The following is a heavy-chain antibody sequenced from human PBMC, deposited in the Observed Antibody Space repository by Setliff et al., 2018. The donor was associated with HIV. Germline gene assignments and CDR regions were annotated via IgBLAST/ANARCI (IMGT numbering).Heavy chain of an antibody. CDR3: ARDFAGITAAGADY. CDR1: GFTFSSYG. Sequence: GGSLSLSCVASGFTFSSYGMHWVRQAPGKGLEWVALIWYDGSNKYYTDSVKGRFTISRDNSKNTMYLQMNSLRAEDTAVYYCARDFAGITAAGADYWGQGTLVTVSS. CDR2: IWYDGSNK. J-gene: IGHJ4*02. V-gene: IGHV3-33*01. D-gene: IGHD6-13*01.